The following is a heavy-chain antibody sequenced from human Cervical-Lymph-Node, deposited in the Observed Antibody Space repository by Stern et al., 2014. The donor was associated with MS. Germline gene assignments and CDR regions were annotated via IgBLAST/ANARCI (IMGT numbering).Heavy chain of an antibody. CDR3: ARSIKPYAMDV. CDR1: EFSFSSFG. D-gene: IGHD1-14*01. J-gene: IGHJ6*02. V-gene: IGHV3-33*01. CDR2: IWHDGSNE. Sequence: VQLEESGGGVVQPGRSLRLSCAASEFSFSSFGMHWVRQAPGKGLEWVAVIWHDGSNENYSDSVKGRFTISRDNSKNTLYLQMNSLRAEDTAVYYCARSIKPYAMDVWGQGTTVTVSS.